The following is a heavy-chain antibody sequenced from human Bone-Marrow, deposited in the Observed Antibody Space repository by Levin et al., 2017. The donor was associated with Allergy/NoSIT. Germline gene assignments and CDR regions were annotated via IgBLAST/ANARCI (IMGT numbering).Heavy chain of an antibody. CDR2: IKQDGSEK. V-gene: IGHV3-7*01. J-gene: IGHJ4*02. CDR1: GFTFSNFW. D-gene: IGHD1-1*01. Sequence: GGSLRLSCAASGFTFSNFWMSWVRQAPGKGLEWVAHIKQDGSEKYYVDSVKGRFTVSRDNAKNSLYLQMNSLGAEDTAVYYCARVGNAATEDYWGQGTLVTVSS. CDR3: ARVGNAATEDY.